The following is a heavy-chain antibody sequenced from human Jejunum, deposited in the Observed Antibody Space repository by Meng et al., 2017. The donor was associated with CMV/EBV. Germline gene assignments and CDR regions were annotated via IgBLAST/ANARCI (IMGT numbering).Heavy chain of an antibody. J-gene: IGHJ4*02. CDR2: LIAVFDKT. D-gene: IGHD1-14*01. Sequence: QVQLVKSGAEVKKPWSSGKVACKASGGSFSTHTFSWVRQAPGQGLEWMGGLIAVFDKTKAAPRFQDRVTFTADESTSTAYMELSSLTFDDTAVYFCARGRRNEPLFDYWGQGTLVTVSS. CDR3: ARGRRNEPLFDY. CDR1: GGSFSTHT. V-gene: IGHV1-69*13.